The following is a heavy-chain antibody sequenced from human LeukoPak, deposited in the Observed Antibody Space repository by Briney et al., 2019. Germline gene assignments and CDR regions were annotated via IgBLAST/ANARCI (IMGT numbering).Heavy chain of an antibody. V-gene: IGHV1-8*03. CDR1: GYPFILND. J-gene: IGHJ4*02. Sequence: ASVKVSCKASGYPFILNDISWVRQAAGQGLEWMGWMNPDSGNTGYAPGFQGRITITRDTSISTAYMELSSLRPEDTALYYCARGGYCSNGGCPYYFDSWGQGTLVTVSS. CDR3: ARGGYCSNGGCPYYFDS. CDR2: MNPDSGNT. D-gene: IGHD2-8*01.